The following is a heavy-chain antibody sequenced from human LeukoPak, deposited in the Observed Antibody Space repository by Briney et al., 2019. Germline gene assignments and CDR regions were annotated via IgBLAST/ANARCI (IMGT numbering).Heavy chain of an antibody. CDR1: GFTFSSYW. CDR2: IKQDGSEK. V-gene: IGHV3-7*01. D-gene: IGHD3-10*01. J-gene: IGHJ4*02. CDR3: ARNGITMVRGVIITGVDY. Sequence: GGSLRLSCAASGFTFSSYWMSWVRQAPGKGLEWVANIKQDGSEKYYVDSVKGRFTISRDNAKNSLYLQMNSLRAEDTAVYYCARNGITMVRGVIITGVDYWGQGTLVTVSS.